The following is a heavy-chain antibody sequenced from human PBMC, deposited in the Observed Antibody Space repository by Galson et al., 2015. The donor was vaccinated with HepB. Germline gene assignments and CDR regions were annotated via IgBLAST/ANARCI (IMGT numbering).Heavy chain of an antibody. CDR2: ISYDGSNK. CDR3: ARGDQYSSSWYYYYYGMDV. J-gene: IGHJ6*02. D-gene: IGHD6-13*01. V-gene: IGHV3-30*04. Sequence: SLRLSCAASGFTFSSYAMHWVRQAPGKGLEWVAVISYDGSNKYYADSVKGRFTISRDNSKNTLYLQMNSLRAEDTAVYYCARGDQYSSSWYYYYYGMDVWGQGTTVTVSS. CDR1: GFTFSSYA.